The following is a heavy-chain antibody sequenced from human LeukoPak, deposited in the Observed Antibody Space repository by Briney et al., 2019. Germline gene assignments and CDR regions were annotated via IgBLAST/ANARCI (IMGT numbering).Heavy chain of an antibody. CDR3: ARDWSHRCFDY. V-gene: IGHV3-53*01. CDR2: IYAGGST. D-gene: IGHD3-3*01. Sequence: GGSLRLSCAASGFTVSSNYMSWVRPAPGKGLGWVSVIYAGGSTYYADSVKGRFTISRDDSKNTLYLQMNSLRAEDTAVYYCARDWSHRCFDYWRQGTLVTVSS. CDR1: GFTVSSNY. J-gene: IGHJ4*02.